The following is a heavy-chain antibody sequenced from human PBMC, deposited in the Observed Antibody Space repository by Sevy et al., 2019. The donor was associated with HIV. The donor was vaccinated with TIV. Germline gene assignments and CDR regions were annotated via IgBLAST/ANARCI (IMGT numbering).Heavy chain of an antibody. J-gene: IGHJ4*02. CDR3: ARDKGESSSSFLGELSY. CDR2: ISSDGRNK. V-gene: IGHV3-30*04. CDR1: GFTIIRYA. Sequence: GGSLRLSCAASGFTIIRYAMNWVRQAPGKGLEWVAVISSDGRNKYYADSVKGRLTISRDNSKNTLYLQMNSLRSEDTAVYYCARDKGESSSSFLGELSYWGQGTLVTVSS. D-gene: IGHD3-16*02.